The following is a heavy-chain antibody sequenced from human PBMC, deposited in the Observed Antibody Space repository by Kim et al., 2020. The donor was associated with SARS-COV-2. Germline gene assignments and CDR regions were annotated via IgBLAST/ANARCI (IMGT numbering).Heavy chain of an antibody. CDR1: GFTVSSNY. V-gene: IGHV3-53*01. J-gene: IGHJ5*02. D-gene: IGHD3-10*01. CDR3: ARVNHGSGDWFDP. CDR2: IYSGGST. Sequence: GGSLRLSCAASGFTVSSNYMSWVRQAPGKGLEWVSVIYSGGSTYYADSVKGRFTISRDNSKNTLYLQMNSLRAEDTAVYYCARVNHGSGDWFDPWGEGTLVTVSS.